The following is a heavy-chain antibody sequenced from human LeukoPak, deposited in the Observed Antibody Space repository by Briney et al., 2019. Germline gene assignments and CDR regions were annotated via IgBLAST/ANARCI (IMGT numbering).Heavy chain of an antibody. D-gene: IGHD6-13*01. J-gene: IGHJ6*03. CDR1: GFTFSSYG. CDR3: AREGAASYYMDV. CDR2: ISSSSSYI. V-gene: IGHV3-21*01. Sequence: GGSLRLSCAASGFTFSSYGMHWVRQAPGKGLEWVSSISSSSSYIYYADSVKGRFTISRDNAKNSLYLQMNSLRAEDTAVYYCAREGAASYYMDVWGKGTTVTVSS.